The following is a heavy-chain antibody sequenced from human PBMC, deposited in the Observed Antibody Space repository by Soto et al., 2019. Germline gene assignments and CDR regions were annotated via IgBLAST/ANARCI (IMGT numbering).Heavy chain of an antibody. Sequence: QVQLVQSGDEVKKPGSSVKVSCKASGDTFTNHVFNWVRQAPGQGLEWMGGIISLFGTPNYSRRFQGRVTITADESTATSYMELSSLRSDDTAVYYCARALGSGYDRGDNWGQGTLVTVSS. CDR2: IISLFGTP. CDR3: ARALGSGYDRGDN. D-gene: IGHD5-12*01. CDR1: GDTFTNHV. V-gene: IGHV1-69*12. J-gene: IGHJ4*02.